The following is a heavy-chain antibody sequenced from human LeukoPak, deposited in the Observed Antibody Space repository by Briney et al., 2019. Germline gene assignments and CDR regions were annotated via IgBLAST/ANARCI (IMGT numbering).Heavy chain of an antibody. V-gene: IGHV4-61*02. CDR2: ISTSGST. D-gene: IGHD2-15*01. CDR1: GGSVTSGSYY. CDR3: ARGAALAIDY. J-gene: IGHJ4*02. Sequence: SETLSLTCSVSGGSVTSGSYYWSWIRQPAGKGLEWIGRISTSGSTNYNPSLKSRVTMSLDTSKNQFPLKLNSLTAADTAVYYCARGAALAIDYWGQGALVTVSP.